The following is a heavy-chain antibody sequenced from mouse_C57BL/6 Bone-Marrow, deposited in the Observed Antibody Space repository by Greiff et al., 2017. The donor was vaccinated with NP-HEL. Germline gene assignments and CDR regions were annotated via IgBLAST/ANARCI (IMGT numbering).Heavy chain of an antibody. D-gene: IGHD1-1*01. J-gene: IGHJ4*01. V-gene: IGHV5-15*01. Sequence: EVHLVESGGGLVQPGGSLKLSCAASGFTFSDYGMAWVRQAPRKGPEWVAFISNLAYSIYYADTVTGRFTISRENAKNTLYLEMSSLRSEDTAMYYCARLRADYYGSSYDAMDYWGQGTSVTVSS. CDR2: ISNLAYSI. CDR3: ARLRADYYGSSYDAMDY. CDR1: GFTFSDYG.